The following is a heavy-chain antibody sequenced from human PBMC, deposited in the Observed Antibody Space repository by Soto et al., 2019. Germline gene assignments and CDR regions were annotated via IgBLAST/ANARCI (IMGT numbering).Heavy chain of an antibody. Sequence: PGGSLILSCAASGFTFSSYSMNWVRQAPGKGLEWVSSISSSSSYIYYADSVKGRFTISRDNAKNSLYLQMNSLRAEDTAVYYCARKLRFLDPEQHDAFDIWGQGAMVTVSS. J-gene: IGHJ3*02. V-gene: IGHV3-21*01. CDR2: ISSSSSYI. D-gene: IGHD3-3*01. CDR1: GFTFSSYS. CDR3: ARKLRFLDPEQHDAFDI.